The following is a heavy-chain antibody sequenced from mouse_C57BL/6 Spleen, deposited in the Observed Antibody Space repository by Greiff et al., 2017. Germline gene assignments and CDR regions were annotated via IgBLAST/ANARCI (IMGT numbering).Heavy chain of an antibody. Sequence: QVQLKQSGAELVKPGASVKISCKASGYAFSSYWMNWVKQRPGKGLEWIGQIYPGDGDTNYNGKFKGKATLTADKSTSTAYMQLSSLTSEDSAVYFCARDYGSYGYFDVWGTGTTVTVSS. CDR1: GYAFSSYW. CDR2: IYPGDGDT. CDR3: ARDYGSYGYFDV. D-gene: IGHD1-1*01. V-gene: IGHV1-80*01. J-gene: IGHJ1*03.